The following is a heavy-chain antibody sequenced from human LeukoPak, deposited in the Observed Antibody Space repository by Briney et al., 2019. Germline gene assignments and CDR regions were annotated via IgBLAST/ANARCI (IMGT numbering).Heavy chain of an antibody. V-gene: IGHV3-66*01. CDR2: IRRGGNT. Sequence: GGSLRLSCAASGFTVSGNYMSWVRQAPGKGLEWLSVIRRGGNTYYADSVKGRFTISRDSSKNTVFLQMDSLRAEDTAVYYCARDPGYGLGVDYGDYWGQGTLVTVSS. J-gene: IGHJ4*02. CDR3: ARDPGYGLGVDYGDY. CDR1: GFTVSGNY. D-gene: IGHD3-10*01.